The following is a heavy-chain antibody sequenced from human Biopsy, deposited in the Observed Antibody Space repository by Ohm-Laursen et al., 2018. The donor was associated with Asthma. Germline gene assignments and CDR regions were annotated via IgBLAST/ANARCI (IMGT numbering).Heavy chain of an antibody. CDR3: ARCQVGYSSGWSLLLKKIYYSGMDV. J-gene: IGHJ6*02. D-gene: IGHD6-19*01. CDR2: IMTVFGTT. Sequence: GASVKVSCKAPGGTFSNFAIRWVRQAPGQGLEWLGGIMTVFGTTNYAPKFQGRATITADESTSTAYMEVTSLRSEDTAIYYCARCQVGYSSGWSLLLKKIYYSGMDVWGQGTAVTVSS. V-gene: IGHV1-69*13. CDR1: GGTFSNFA.